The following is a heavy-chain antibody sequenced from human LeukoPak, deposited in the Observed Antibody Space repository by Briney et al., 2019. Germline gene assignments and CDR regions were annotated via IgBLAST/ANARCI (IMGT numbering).Heavy chain of an antibody. J-gene: IGHJ2*01. Sequence: GESLKISCKGSGYSFTSYWIGWVRQRPGKGLEWMGIIYPGDSDTRYSPSFQGQVTISAAKSISTAYMQWSSLKASDTAMYYCARLHLPPAMGATNYWYFDLWGRGTLVTVSS. CDR1: GYSFTSYW. CDR3: ARLHLPPAMGATNYWYFDL. D-gene: IGHD1-26*01. CDR2: IYPGDSDT. V-gene: IGHV5-51*01.